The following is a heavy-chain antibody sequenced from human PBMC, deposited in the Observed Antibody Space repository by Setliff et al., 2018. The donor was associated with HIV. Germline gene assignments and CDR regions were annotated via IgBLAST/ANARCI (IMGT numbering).Heavy chain of an antibody. J-gene: IGHJ4*02. CDR2: IKSKTDGGTT. CDR1: GFTFSNAW. V-gene: IGHV3-15*01. Sequence: GGSLRLSCAASGFTFSNAWMSWVRQAPGKGLEWVGRIKSKTDGGTTDYAAPVKGRFTISRGDSKNTLYLQMNSLKTEDTAVYYCTTAGAVVAATLRGFDYWGQGTLVTVSS. CDR3: TTAGAVVAATLRGFDY. D-gene: IGHD2-15*01.